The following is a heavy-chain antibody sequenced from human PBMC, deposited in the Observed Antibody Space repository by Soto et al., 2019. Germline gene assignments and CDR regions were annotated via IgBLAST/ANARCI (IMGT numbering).Heavy chain of an antibody. J-gene: IGHJ4*02. CDR1: GYTFSGYF. CDR3: ARGYYSSCWRVFDY. V-gene: IGHV1-2*02. CDR2: MNPNSGGT. D-gene: IGHD6-6*01. Sequence: QVQLVQSGADVKKPGASVKVSCKTSGYTFSGYFMHWLRQAPGQGLEWMGWMNPNSGGTDYAQNFQGRVSMTWDTSVSTAYMALSRLRSDDTAIYYCARGYYSSCWRVFDYWGQGTLVTVSS.